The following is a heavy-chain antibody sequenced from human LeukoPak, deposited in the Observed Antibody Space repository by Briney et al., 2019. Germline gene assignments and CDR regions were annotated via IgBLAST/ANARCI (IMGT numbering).Heavy chain of an antibody. V-gene: IGHV3-30-3*01. Sequence: GGSLRLSCAASGFTFNNYAIHWVRRAPGKGLEWVALISYDGSDKYYADSVKGRFTISRDNSKNTLYLQMNSLRPEDTALYYCVRGRYYYDVSGYPDYWGQGTLVTVSS. CDR2: ISYDGSDK. CDR1: GFTFNNYA. D-gene: IGHD3-22*01. J-gene: IGHJ4*02. CDR3: VRGRYYYDVSGYPDY.